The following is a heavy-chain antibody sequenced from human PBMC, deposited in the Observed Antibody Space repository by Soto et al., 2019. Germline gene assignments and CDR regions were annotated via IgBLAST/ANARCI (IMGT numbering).Heavy chain of an antibody. V-gene: IGHV3-11*01. CDR3: ANKDHYSSGWYFFAY. CDR2: ISSSGSTI. D-gene: IGHD6-19*01. J-gene: IGHJ4*02. CDR1: GFTFSDYY. Sequence: QVQLVESGGGLVKPGGSLRLSCAASGFTFSDYYMSWIRQAPGKGLEWVSYISSSGSTIYYEDSVKGRFTISRDNAKNSLYLQMNSLTAEYTAVYYCANKDHYSSGWYFFAYWGQRTLVTVSS.